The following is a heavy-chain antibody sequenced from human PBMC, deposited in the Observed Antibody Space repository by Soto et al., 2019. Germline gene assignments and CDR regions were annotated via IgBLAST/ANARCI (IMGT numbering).Heavy chain of an antibody. CDR2: ISSNGAST. V-gene: IGHV3-64*02. CDR3: ERDRAVLAATYYDF. CDR1: GFTFSSYA. D-gene: IGHD2-15*01. Sequence: GGSLRLSCAASGFTFSSYAMHWVRQAPGKGLEYVSAISSNGASTYYADSVKGRFTISRDNSKNTLYLQMGSLRAEDMAVYYCERDRAVLAATYYDFWGQGTLVTVSS. J-gene: IGHJ4*02.